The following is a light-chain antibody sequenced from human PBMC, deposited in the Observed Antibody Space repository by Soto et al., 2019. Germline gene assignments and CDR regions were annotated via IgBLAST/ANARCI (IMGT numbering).Light chain of an antibody. V-gene: IGLV2-14*01. CDR3: SSYTSINTRV. CDR1: SSDVGGYNY. CDR2: EVS. Sequence: QSALTQPASVSGSPGQSITISCTGTSSDVGGYNYVSWYQQHPGKAPKLMIYEVSNRPSGVSNRFSSSKSGNTASLTISGLQAEDEADYYCSSYTSINTRVFGGGTKVTVL. J-gene: IGLJ3*02.